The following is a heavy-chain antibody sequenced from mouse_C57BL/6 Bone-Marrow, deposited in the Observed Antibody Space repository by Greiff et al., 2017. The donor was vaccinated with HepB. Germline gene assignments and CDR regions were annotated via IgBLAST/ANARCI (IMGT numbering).Heavy chain of an antibody. J-gene: IGHJ4*01. CDR1: GYTFTSYW. CDR3: ARDQDYYAMDY. CDR2: IDPSDSYT. Sequence: VKLQQPGAELVMPGASVKLSCKASGYTFTSYWMHWVKQRPGQGLEWIGEIDPSDSYTNYNQKFKGKSTLTVDKSSSTAYMQLSSLTSEDSAVYYCARDQDYYAMDYWGQGTSVTVSS. V-gene: IGHV1-69*01.